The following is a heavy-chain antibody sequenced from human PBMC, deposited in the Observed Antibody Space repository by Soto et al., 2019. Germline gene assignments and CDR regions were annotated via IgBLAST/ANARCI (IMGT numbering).Heavy chain of an antibody. Sequence: EVQLVESGGGSVQPGRSLRLSCVASGFTFESYAMHWVRQVPGKGLVGVSGISWNSGSIGYEDSVKGRFTISRDNAQKSLYLEMNSLRVEDTAFYYCVKDIHEQWLVSHFEYWGQGALVTVSS. D-gene: IGHD6-19*01. CDR1: GFTFESYA. V-gene: IGHV3-9*01. CDR3: VKDIHEQWLVSHFEY. J-gene: IGHJ4*02. CDR2: ISWNSGSI.